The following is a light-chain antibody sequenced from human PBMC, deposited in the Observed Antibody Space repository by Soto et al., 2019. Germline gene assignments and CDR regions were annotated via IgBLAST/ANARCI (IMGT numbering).Light chain of an antibody. V-gene: IGKV3-15*01. J-gene: IGKJ1*01. CDR3: QQYNTWLWT. CDR1: QSVNAN. CDR2: GAS. Sequence: EVVMTQSPATLSVSPGERATLSCRASQSVNANLVWYQQKPGQAPRLLIHGASTRATGIPARFSGSGFGTEFILTISSLQSEDFAVYYCQQYNTWLWTFGQGTKVEIK.